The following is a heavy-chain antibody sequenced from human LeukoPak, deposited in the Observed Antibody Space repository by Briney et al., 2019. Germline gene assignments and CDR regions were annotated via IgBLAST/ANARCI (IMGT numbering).Heavy chain of an antibody. CDR1: GFTFSSYG. V-gene: IGHV3-23*01. CDR3: AKDDLVYSSSSPVSY. CDR2: ISGSGGST. J-gene: IGHJ4*02. Sequence: GGSLRLSCAASGFTFSSYGMSWVRQAPGKGLEWVSAISGSGGSTYYADSVKGRFTISRDNSKNTLYLQMNSLRAEDTAVYYCAKDDLVYSSSSPVSYWGQGTLVTVSS. D-gene: IGHD6-13*01.